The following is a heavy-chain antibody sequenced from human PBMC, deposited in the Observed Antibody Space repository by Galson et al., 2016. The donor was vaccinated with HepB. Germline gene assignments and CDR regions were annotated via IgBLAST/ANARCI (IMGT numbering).Heavy chain of an antibody. Sequence: SLRLSCAASGFTVSNNHMSWVRQAPGKGLEWVSTIYSAGNTYYADSVKGRFIISRDNSKNTVYLQMNSLRADDTAVYYCAKGSSLSAAVSIWFDPWGQGTLVTVSS. CDR3: AKGSSLSAAVSIWFDP. CDR2: IYSAGNT. D-gene: IGHD6-13*01. CDR1: GFTVSNNH. V-gene: IGHV3-53*01. J-gene: IGHJ5*02.